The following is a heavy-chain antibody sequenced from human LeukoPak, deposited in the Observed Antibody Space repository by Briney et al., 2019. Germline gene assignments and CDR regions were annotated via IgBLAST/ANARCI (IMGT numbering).Heavy chain of an antibody. V-gene: IGHV3-23*01. J-gene: IGHJ4*02. CDR3: ARASSSSDY. CDR1: GFTFSSYG. Sequence: GGTLRLSCAASGFTFSSYGMSWVRQAPGKGLEWVSAISGSGGSTYYADSVKGRFTISRDNAKNSLYLQMNSLRAEDTAVYYCARASSSSDYWGQGTLVTVSS. CDR2: ISGSGGST. D-gene: IGHD6-6*01.